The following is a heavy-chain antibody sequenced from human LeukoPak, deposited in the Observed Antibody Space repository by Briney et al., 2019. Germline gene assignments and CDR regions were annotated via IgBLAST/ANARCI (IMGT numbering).Heavy chain of an antibody. J-gene: IGHJ5*02. V-gene: IGHV4-34*01. Sequence: SETLSLTCAVYGGSFSGYYWSWIRQPPGKGLERIGEINHSGSTNYNPSLKSRVTISVDTSKNQFSLKLSSVTAADTAVYYCARGLRLQLRSWFDPWGQGTLVTVSS. D-gene: IGHD3-16*01. CDR2: INHSGST. CDR1: GGSFSGYY. CDR3: ARGLRLQLRSWFDP.